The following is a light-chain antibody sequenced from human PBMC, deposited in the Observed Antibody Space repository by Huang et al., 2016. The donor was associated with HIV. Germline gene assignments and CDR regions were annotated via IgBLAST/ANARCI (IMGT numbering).Light chain of an antibody. CDR1: QSLLFRSNNKNY. J-gene: IGKJ1*01. CDR2: WAS. Sequence: IVMTQSPDSLAVSLGGTATINCKSSQSLLFRSNNKNYLAWYQQKPGQPPTLLMSWASTRGSGFPSRFMGGGSGTDFTLTISSLQAEDVAVYFCQQYFDVPWTFGRGTKVEIK. V-gene: IGKV4-1*01. CDR3: QQYFDVPWT.